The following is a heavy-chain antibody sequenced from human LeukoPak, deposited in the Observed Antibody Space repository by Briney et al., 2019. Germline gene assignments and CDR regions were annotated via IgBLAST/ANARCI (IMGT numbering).Heavy chain of an antibody. CDR3: ASIAAAGSLDLYYFDY. CDR1: GFTFTYYW. CDR2: INQDDTQK. Sequence: GGSVRLSCAASGFTFTYYWMSWVRQAPGKGLEWVANINQDDTQKFYVDSVKGRFTISRDNAKNSLYLQMNSLRAEDTAVYYCASIAAAGSLDLYYFDYWGQGTLVTVSS. D-gene: IGHD6-13*01. V-gene: IGHV3-7*01. J-gene: IGHJ4*02.